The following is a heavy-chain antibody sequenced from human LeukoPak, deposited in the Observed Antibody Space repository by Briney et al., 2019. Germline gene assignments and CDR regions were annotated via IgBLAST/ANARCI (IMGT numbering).Heavy chain of an antibody. Sequence: PSETLSLTCTVSGASIGSGGYYWGRIRQHPGKGLEWIGYIYYSASPYYSGSANYNPSLKSRLTISVDTSKNQFSLKVRSVSAADTAVYYCARVMGATRGMDVWGQGTTVTVSS. CDR3: ARVMGATRGMDV. CDR2: YIYYSASPYYSGSA. J-gene: IGHJ6*02. V-gene: IGHV4-39*07. CDR1: GASIGSGGYY. D-gene: IGHD1-26*01.